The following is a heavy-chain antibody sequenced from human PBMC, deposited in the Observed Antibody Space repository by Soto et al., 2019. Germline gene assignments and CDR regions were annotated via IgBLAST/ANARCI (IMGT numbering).Heavy chain of an antibody. V-gene: IGHV3-30*01. D-gene: IGHD2-15*01. CDR2: ISYDGRNN. Sequence: QEQLVESGGGVVQPGRSLRLSCTASGFTFRSHAMHWVRQAPGKGLEWVAVISYDGRNNYYADSVKGRFTFSRDNSKNTLYLQVNSLATDDTAVYYCQRDRAGDILAISLAATPDFDTCGQGTLVTVSS. CDR1: GFTFRSHA. J-gene: IGHJ4*02. CDR3: QRDRAGDILAISLAATPDFDT.